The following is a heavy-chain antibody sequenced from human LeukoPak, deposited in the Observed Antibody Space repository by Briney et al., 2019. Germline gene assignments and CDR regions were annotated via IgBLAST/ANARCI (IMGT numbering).Heavy chain of an antibody. CDR2: INPNSGGT. Sequence: ASVKVSCKASGYTFTGYYMHWVRQAPGQGLEWMGWINPNSGGTNYAQKFQGRATMTRDTSISTAYMELSRLRSDDTAVYYCARGDGYYGSGGKAYYYYYMDVWGKGTTVTVSS. CDR3: ARGDGYYGSGGKAYYYYYMDV. D-gene: IGHD3-10*01. V-gene: IGHV1-2*02. J-gene: IGHJ6*03. CDR1: GYTFTGYY.